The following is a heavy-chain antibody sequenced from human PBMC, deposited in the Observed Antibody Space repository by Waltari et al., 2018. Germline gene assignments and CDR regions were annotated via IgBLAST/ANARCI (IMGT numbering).Heavy chain of an antibody. J-gene: IGHJ6*03. CDR1: GGSISSGGYY. CDR2: IYYSGST. CDR3: ARAGDSSGYYLGYYYYYMDV. Sequence: QVQLQESGPGLVKPSQTLSLTCTVSGGSISSGGYYWSWIRQHPGKGLEWIGYIYYSGSTYYNPSLTSRVTISVDTSKNQFSLKLSSVTAADTAVYYCARAGDSSGYYLGYYYYYMDVWGKGTTVTVSS. V-gene: IGHV4-31*03. D-gene: IGHD3-22*01.